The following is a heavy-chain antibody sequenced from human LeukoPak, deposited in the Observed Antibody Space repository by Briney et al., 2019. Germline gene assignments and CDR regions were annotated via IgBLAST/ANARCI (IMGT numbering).Heavy chain of an antibody. J-gene: IGHJ4*02. CDR2: ISSSSSYI. D-gene: IGHD6-19*01. CDR1: GFTFSSYS. CDR3: ARDLLSSGFPGYFDY. V-gene: IGHV3-21*01. Sequence: GGSLRLSCAASGFTFSSYSMNWVRQAPGKGLEWVSSISSSSSYIYYADSVKGRFTISRDNAKNSLYLQMNSLRAEDTAVYYCARDLLSSGFPGYFDYWGQGTLVTVSS.